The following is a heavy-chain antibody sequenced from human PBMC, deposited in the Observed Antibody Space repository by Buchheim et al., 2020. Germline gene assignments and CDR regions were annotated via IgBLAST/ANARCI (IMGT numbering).Heavy chain of an antibody. J-gene: IGHJ4*02. Sequence: EVQLVESGGGLVQTGGSLRLSCAASGFTFSSYWMSWVRQAPGKGLEWVANIKQDGSEKYYVDSVKGRFTISRDNAKNSLYLQMNSLRAEDTAVYYCARELGPITMVRGVIDYWGQGTL. CDR2: IKQDGSEK. V-gene: IGHV3-7*01. D-gene: IGHD3-10*01. CDR3: ARELGPITMVRGVIDY. CDR1: GFTFSSYW.